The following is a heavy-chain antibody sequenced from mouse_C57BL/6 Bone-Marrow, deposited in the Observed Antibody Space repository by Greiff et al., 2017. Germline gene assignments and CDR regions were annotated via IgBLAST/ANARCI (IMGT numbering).Heavy chain of an antibody. CDR1: GYTFTSYW. J-gene: IGHJ1*03. CDR2: IDPSDSYT. V-gene: IGHV1-50*01. CDR3: AREGYYGSSYYWYFDV. Sequence: QVQLQQSGAELVKPGASVKLSCKASGYTFTSYWMQWVKQRPGQGLEWIGEIDPSDSYTNSNQKFKGKATLTVDTSSSTAYMQLSSLTSEDSAVYYCAREGYYGSSYYWYFDVWGTGTTVTVSS. D-gene: IGHD1-1*01.